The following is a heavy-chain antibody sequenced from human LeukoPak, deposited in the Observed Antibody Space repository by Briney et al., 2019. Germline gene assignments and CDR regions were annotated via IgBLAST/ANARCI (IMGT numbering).Heavy chain of an antibody. D-gene: IGHD3-22*01. CDR3: ARGLNYGGSGYYFDS. V-gene: IGHV4-59*01. J-gene: IGHJ4*02. CDR2: IYGSGYT. Sequence: SETLSLTCTVSGGSISGWYWSWIRQPPGKGLEWIGYIYGSGYTNYNPSLKSRVTMSIDTSKNHFSLKLTSVTAADTATYYCARGLNYGGSGYYFDSWGPGTLVTVSS. CDR1: GGSISGWY.